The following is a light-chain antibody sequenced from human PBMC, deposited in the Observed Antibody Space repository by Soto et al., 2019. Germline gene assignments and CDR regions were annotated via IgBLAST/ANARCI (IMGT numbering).Light chain of an antibody. CDR3: QQYYFYWT. J-gene: IGKJ1*01. Sequence: DIQMTQSPSTLSASVGDRVTITCRASQSVMSWLAWYQQKPGRAPKLLIYKASSLESGVPSRFSGSGSGTEFSLTIRSLQPDDFATYYCQQYYFYWTFGQGTKVEI. V-gene: IGKV1-5*03. CDR1: QSVMSW. CDR2: KAS.